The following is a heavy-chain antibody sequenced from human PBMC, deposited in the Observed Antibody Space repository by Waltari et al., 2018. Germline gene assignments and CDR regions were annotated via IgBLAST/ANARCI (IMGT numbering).Heavy chain of an antibody. CDR2: INHSGST. D-gene: IGHD1-7*01. Sequence: QVQLQQWGAGLLKPSETLSLTCAVYGGSFSGYYWSWIRQPPGKGLEWIGEINHSGSTNYNPSLKSRVTISVDTSKNQFSLKLSSVTAADTAVNYCARGEVYNWNYVSDYWGQGTLVTVSS. J-gene: IGHJ4*02. V-gene: IGHV4-34*01. CDR3: ARGEVYNWNYVSDY. CDR1: GGSFSGYY.